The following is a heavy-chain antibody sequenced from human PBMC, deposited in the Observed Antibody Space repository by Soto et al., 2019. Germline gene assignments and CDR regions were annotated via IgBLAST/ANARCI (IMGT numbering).Heavy chain of an antibody. CDR1: GGTFSSYA. J-gene: IGHJ5*02. CDR3: ARDASRAVADIESWFDP. V-gene: IGHV1-69*13. Sequence: SVKVSCKASGGTFSSYAISWVRQAPGQGLEWMGGIIPIFGTANYAQKFQGRVTITADESTSTAYMELSSLRSEDTAVYYCARDASRAVADIESWFDPWGQGTLVTVSS. CDR2: IIPIFGTA. D-gene: IGHD6-19*01.